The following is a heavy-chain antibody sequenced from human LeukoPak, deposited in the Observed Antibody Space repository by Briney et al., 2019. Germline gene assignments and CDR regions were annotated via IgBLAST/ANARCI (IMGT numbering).Heavy chain of an antibody. CDR2: IYYSGST. Sequence: SETLSLTCTVSGGSISSYYWSWIRQPPGKGLEWIGYIYYSGSTNYNPSLKSRVTISVDTSKNQFSLKLSSVTAADTAVYYCARGAYYYDSSGYLHDYWGQGTLVTVSS. V-gene: IGHV4-59*01. J-gene: IGHJ4*02. CDR3: ARGAYYYDSSGYLHDY. D-gene: IGHD3-22*01. CDR1: GGSISSYY.